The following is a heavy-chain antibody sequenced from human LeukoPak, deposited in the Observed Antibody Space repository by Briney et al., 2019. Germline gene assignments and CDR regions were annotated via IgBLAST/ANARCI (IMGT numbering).Heavy chain of an antibody. V-gene: IGHV1-69*01. CDR3: ARGAKGYRTKKNYYYYMDV. J-gene: IGHJ6*03. CDR1: GGTFSSYA. CDR2: IIPIFGTA. Sequence: ASVKVSCKASGGTFSSYAISWVRQAPGQGLEWMGGIIPIFGTANYAQKFQGRVTITADESTSTAYMELSSLRSEDTAVYYCARGAKGYRTKKNYYYYMDVWGKGTTVTISS. D-gene: IGHD1-1*01.